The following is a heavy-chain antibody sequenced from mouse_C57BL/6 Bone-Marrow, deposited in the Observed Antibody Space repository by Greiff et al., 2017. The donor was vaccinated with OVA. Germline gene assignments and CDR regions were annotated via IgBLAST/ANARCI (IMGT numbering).Heavy chain of an antibody. CDR1: GFTFSSYA. D-gene: IGHD1-1*01. V-gene: IGHV5-4*03. J-gene: IGHJ4*01. CDR2: ISDGGSYT. Sequence: EVKLMESGGGLVKPGGSLKLSCAASGFTFSSYAMSWVRQTPEKRLAWVATISDGGSYTYYPDNVKGRFTISRDNAKNNLYLQMSHLKSEDTAMYYCARVGSSLYYYAMDYWGQGTSVTVSS. CDR3: ARVGSSLYYYAMDY.